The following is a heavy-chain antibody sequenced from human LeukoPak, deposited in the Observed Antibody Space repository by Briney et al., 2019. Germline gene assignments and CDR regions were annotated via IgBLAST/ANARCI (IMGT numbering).Heavy chain of an antibody. D-gene: IGHD2-2*01. V-gene: IGHV3-74*01. CDR2: VSSDGGST. J-gene: IGHJ6*03. CDR1: GFTFSSYW. CDR3: ARDGCSSTSCQGDYYYYMDV. Sequence: GGSLRLSCAASGFTFSSYWMHWVRQAPGKGLVWVSRVSSDGGSTSYADSVKGRFTISRDNAKNTLYLQMNSLRAEDTAVYYCARDGCSSTSCQGDYYYYMDVWGKGTTVTASS.